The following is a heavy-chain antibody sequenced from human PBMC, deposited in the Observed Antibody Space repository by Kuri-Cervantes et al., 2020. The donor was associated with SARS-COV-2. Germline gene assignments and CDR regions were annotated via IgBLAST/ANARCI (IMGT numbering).Heavy chain of an antibody. CDR2: ISSSSSTM. CDR1: GFTFSSYW. Sequence: GESLKISCAASGFTFSSYWMNWVRQAPGKGLEWVSYISSSSSTMYYADSVKGRFTISRDNAKNSLYLQMNSLRDEDTAVYYCAREGVREIYYYYYYGMDVWGQGTTVTVSS. CDR3: AREGVREIYYYYYYGMDV. V-gene: IGHV3-48*02. J-gene: IGHJ6*02. D-gene: IGHD2-8*01.